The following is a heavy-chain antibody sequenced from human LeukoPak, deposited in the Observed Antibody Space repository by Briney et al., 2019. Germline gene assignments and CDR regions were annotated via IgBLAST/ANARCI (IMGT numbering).Heavy chain of an antibody. V-gene: IGHV4-34*01. J-gene: IGHJ3*02. D-gene: IGHD5-12*01. CDR2: INHSGST. CDR3: ARAGIVATIGPHAFDI. Sequence: ASETLSLTCAVYGGSFSGYYWSWIRQPPGKGLEWIGEINHSGSTNYNPSLKSRVTISVDTSKNQYSLKLSSVTAADTAVYYCARAGIVATIGPHAFDIWGQGTMVTVSS. CDR1: GGSFSGYY.